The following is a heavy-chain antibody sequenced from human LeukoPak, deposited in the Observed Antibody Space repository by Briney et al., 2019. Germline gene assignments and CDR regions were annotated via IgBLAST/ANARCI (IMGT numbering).Heavy chain of an antibody. Sequence: SQTLSLTCTVSGGSISSSSYYWGWIRQPPGKGLEWIGYIYYSGSTNYNPSLKSRVTISVDTSKNQFSLKLSSVTAADTAVYYCARGAQLERRGESNWFDPWGQGTLVTVSS. CDR1: GGSISSSSYY. CDR3: ARGAQLERRGESNWFDP. V-gene: IGHV4-61*05. J-gene: IGHJ5*02. CDR2: IYYSGST. D-gene: IGHD1-1*01.